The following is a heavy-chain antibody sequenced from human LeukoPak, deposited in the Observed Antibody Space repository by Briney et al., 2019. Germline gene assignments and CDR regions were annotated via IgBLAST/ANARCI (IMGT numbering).Heavy chain of an antibody. J-gene: IGHJ4*02. CDR1: GFTFSSYA. V-gene: IGHV3-23*01. Sequence: PGGSLRLSCAASGFTFSSYAMSWVRQAPGKGLQWVSGISGSGDSTFYVDSVKGRFAISRDNSKNMLHLQMSSLRVDDTAVYYCAKAVIGMGILEFWGQGSLVAVSS. CDR2: ISGSGDST. D-gene: IGHD2/OR15-2a*01. CDR3: AKAVIGMGILEF.